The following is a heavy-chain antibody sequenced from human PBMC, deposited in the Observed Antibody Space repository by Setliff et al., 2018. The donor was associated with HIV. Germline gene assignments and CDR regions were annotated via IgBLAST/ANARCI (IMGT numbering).Heavy chain of an antibody. CDR1: GGTFSSYA. CDR2: FIPIFGTA. V-gene: IGHV1-69*13. D-gene: IGHD4-17*01. J-gene: IGHJ3*01. CDR3: AKDRDYGDRGDAFDF. Sequence: SVKVSCKASGGTFSSYAISWVRQAPGQGLEWMGGFIPIFGTANYAQKFQGRVTITADESTSTAYMELSSLRSEDTAVYYCAKDRDYGDRGDAFDFWGQGTMVTVSS.